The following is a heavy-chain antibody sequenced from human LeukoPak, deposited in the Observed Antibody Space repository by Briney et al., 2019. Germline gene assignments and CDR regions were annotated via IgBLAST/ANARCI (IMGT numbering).Heavy chain of an antibody. V-gene: IGHV3-30*03. CDR1: GYSISSGY. J-gene: IGHJ4*02. Sequence: LSLTCTVSGYSISSGYYWGWVRQAPGKGLEWVAVISYDGSNKYYADSVKGRFTISRDNSKNTLYLQMNSLRAEDTAVYYCARAQGDYGDYAFDYWGQGTLVTVSS. CDR2: ISYDGSNK. CDR3: ARAQGDYGDYAFDY. D-gene: IGHD4-17*01.